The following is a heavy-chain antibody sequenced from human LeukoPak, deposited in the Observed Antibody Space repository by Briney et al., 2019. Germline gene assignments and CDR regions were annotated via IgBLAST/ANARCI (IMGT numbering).Heavy chain of an antibody. J-gene: IGHJ4*02. D-gene: IGHD2-2*01. CDR1: GGSISSGGYY. V-gene: IGHV4-31*03. CDR2: IYYSGST. CDR3: VAGDIVVVPAVSFDY. Sequence: ASQTLSLTCTVSGGSISSGGYYWSWIRQHPGKGLEWIGYIYYSGSTYYNPSLKSRVTISVDTSKNQFYLKLSSVTAADTAVYYCVAGDIVVVPAVSFDYWGQGTLVTVSS.